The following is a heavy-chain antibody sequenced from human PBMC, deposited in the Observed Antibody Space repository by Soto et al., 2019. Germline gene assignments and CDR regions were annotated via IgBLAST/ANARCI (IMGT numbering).Heavy chain of an antibody. CDR1: GFSLSTSGVG. D-gene: IGHD6-13*01. CDR2: IYWDDDK. J-gene: IGHJ5*02. Sequence: QITLKESGPTLVKPTQTLTLTCTFSGFSLSTSGVGVGWLRQPPGKAVEWLALIYWDDDKRYSPSLKIRLTSTEDTSTHPVVITMNNMDPVDTATYSCAHRSLSVAAADWFDPWGQGTLVTVSS. CDR3: AHRSLSVAAADWFDP. V-gene: IGHV2-5*02.